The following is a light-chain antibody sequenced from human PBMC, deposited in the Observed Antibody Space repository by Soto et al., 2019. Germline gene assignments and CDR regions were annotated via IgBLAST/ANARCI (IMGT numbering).Light chain of an antibody. CDR3: QQYNNWPPYT. V-gene: IGKV3-15*01. Sequence: EIVMTQSPGTLSVSPGERATLSCRASQSVSSNLAWYQQKPGQAPRLLIYGASTRATGIPARFSGSGSGTEFTLTISSLQSEDFAVYYCQQYNNWPPYTFGQGSKVDIK. CDR1: QSVSSN. J-gene: IGKJ2*01. CDR2: GAS.